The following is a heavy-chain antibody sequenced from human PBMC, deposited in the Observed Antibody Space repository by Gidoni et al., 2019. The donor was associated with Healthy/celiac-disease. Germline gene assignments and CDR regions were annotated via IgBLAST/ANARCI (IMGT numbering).Heavy chain of an antibody. Sequence: QVQLQESGPGLVQPSETLSLTCTVSGGSSSSYYWSWIRQPPGKGLEWIGYIYYSGSTNYNPSLKSRVTISVDTSKNQFSLKLSSVTAADTAVYYCARGASSGWLDYWGQGTLVTVSS. V-gene: IGHV4-59*01. D-gene: IGHD6-19*01. CDR3: ARGASSGWLDY. CDR1: GGSSSSYY. CDR2: IYYSGST. J-gene: IGHJ4*02.